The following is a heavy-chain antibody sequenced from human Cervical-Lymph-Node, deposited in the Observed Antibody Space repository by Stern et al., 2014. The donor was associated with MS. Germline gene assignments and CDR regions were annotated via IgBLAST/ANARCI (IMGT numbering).Heavy chain of an antibody. Sequence: MQLVQSGGGLVQPGRSLRLSCTASGFTFGDYAMSWFRQAPGKGLAWVGFITSKPYGGTPEYAASVRGRFTISRDDSKSIAYLQMNSLKTEDTALYYCSRETGATEEYYFDYWGQGALVTVSS. CDR3: SRETGATEEYYFDY. CDR1: GFTFGDYA. J-gene: IGHJ4*02. V-gene: IGHV3-49*03. CDR2: ITSKPYGGTP. D-gene: IGHD1-26*01.